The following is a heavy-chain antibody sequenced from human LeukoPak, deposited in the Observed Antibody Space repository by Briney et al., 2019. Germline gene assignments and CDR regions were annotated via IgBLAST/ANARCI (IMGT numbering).Heavy chain of an antibody. CDR2: IYYSGST. V-gene: IGHV4-39*01. D-gene: IGHD3-22*01. CDR1: GGSINSSSYY. J-gene: IGHJ4*02. Sequence: SETLSLTCTVSGGSINSSSYYWGWIRQPPGKGLEWIGSIYYSGSTYYNPSLKSRVTISVDTSKNQFSLKLSSVTAADTAVYYCVYYDSSGYPGDYWGQGTLVTVSS. CDR3: VYYDSSGYPGDY.